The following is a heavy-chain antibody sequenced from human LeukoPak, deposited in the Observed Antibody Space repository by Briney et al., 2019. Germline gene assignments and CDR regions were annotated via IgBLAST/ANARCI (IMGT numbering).Heavy chain of an antibody. D-gene: IGHD5-24*01. Sequence: SETLSLTCTDSRCSISSYYGSWIRQPPGKGLECIGYIYYSGSTNYNPSLKSRVTISVDPSKNQFSLKLSSVTAADTAVYYCASGEMATIFYWGQGTLVTVSS. J-gene: IGHJ4*02. V-gene: IGHV4-59*01. CDR2: IYYSGST. CDR3: ASGEMATIFY. CDR1: RCSISSYY.